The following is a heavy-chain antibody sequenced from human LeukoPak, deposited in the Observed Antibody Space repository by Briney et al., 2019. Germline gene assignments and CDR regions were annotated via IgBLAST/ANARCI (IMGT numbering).Heavy chain of an antibody. Sequence: GGSLRLSCAASGFTFSSYSMNWVRQAPGKGLEWVSSISSSSSYIYYADSVKGRFTISRDNAKNSLYLQMNSLRAEDTAVYYCARGGANTYYYGMDVWGQGTTVTVSS. J-gene: IGHJ6*02. V-gene: IGHV3-21*01. CDR2: ISSSSSYI. CDR3: ARGGANTYYYGMDV. CDR1: GFTFSSYS.